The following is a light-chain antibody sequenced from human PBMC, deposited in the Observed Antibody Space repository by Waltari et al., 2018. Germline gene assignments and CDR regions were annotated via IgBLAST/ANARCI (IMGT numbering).Light chain of an antibody. CDR2: GAS. CDR3: QQYNNWPWT. Sequence: EIVMTQSPGTLSVSPGERATLSCRASQSVNTNLAWYQQKPGQAPTLLIYGASIRATGITARFSDSGSGTEFTLTISSLQSGDFGIYYCQQYNNWPWTFGQGTKVEIK. J-gene: IGKJ1*01. V-gene: IGKV3-15*01. CDR1: QSVNTN.